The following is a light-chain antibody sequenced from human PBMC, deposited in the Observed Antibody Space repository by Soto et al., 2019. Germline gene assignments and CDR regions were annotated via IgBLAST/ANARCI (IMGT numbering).Light chain of an antibody. CDR3: QQASSFPLT. J-gene: IGKJ4*01. CDR2: GAT. Sequence: DIQMTQSPSTLSASVGDRVTITCRASQVISSWLAWYQQRPGTAPKLLIYGATTLRSGVPSRFSGSESGTEFTLTITSLQPEDSATYYCQQASSFPLTFGGGTKVDIK. CDR1: QVISSW. V-gene: IGKV1-12*01.